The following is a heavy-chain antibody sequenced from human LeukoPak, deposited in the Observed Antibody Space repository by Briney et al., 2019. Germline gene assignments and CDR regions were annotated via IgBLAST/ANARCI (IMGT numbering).Heavy chain of an antibody. CDR3: ARDHYDSSGFDAFDI. Sequence: PGGSLRLSCAASGFTFSDYYMSWIRQAPGKGLEWVSYISSSGSTIYYADSVKGRFTISRDNAKNSLYLQMNSLRAEDTAVYYCARDHYDSSGFDAFDIWGQGTMVTVSS. D-gene: IGHD3-22*01. J-gene: IGHJ3*02. CDR2: ISSSGSTI. CDR1: GFTFSDYY. V-gene: IGHV3-11*04.